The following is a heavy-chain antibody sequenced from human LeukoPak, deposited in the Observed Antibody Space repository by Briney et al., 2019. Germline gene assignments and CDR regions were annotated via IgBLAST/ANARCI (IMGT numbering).Heavy chain of an antibody. CDR2: ISAYNGNT. CDR1: GYTFTSYG. J-gene: IGHJ6*03. CDR3: AKGSGSYPSYYYYYMDV. D-gene: IGHD3-10*01. Sequence: ASVKVSCKASGYTFTSYGISWVRQAPGQGLEWMGWISAYNGNTNYAQKLQGRVTMTTDTSTSTAYMELSSLRSEDTAVYYCAKGSGSYPSYYYYYMDVWGKGTTVTVSS. V-gene: IGHV1-18*01.